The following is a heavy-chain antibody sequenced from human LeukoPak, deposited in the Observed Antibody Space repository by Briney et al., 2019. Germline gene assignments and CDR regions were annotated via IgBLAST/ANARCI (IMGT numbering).Heavy chain of an antibody. V-gene: IGHV5-51*01. CDR3: ARPPDTAMVDSSYYFDY. J-gene: IGHJ4*02. CDR2: IYPGDSDT. CDR1: GYRFTSYW. D-gene: IGHD5-18*01. Sequence: GESLKISCKGSGYRFTSYWIAWVRQIPGKGLEWMGIIYPGDSDTTYSPSFQGQVTISADKSISTASLQWSSLKASDTAMYYCARPPDTAMVDSSYYFDYWGQGTLVTVSS.